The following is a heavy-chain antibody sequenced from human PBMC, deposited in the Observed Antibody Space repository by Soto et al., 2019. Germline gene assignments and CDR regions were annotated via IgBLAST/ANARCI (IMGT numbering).Heavy chain of an antibody. Sequence: QVQLVQSGAEVKKPGASVKVSCKASGYTFTSYGISWVRQAPGQGLEWMGWISAYNGNTNYAQKLQGRVTMTTDTSTSAGYMELRGLRSDDTAVYYCARDSSGWYAYYYGMDVWGQGTTVTVSS. CDR1: GYTFTSYG. D-gene: IGHD6-19*01. CDR3: ARDSSGWYAYYYGMDV. V-gene: IGHV1-18*01. CDR2: ISAYNGNT. J-gene: IGHJ6*02.